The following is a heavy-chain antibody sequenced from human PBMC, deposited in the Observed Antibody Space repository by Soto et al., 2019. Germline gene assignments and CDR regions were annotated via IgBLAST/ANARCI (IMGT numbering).Heavy chain of an antibody. J-gene: IGHJ4*02. Sequence: QVQLVESGGGVVQPGRSLRLSCAASGFTFSSYAMHWVHQAPGKGLEWVAVISYDGSNKYYADSVKGRFTISRDNSKNTLYLQMNSLRAEDTAVYYCARDRNGWNQFGNFDYWGQGTLVTVSS. CDR1: GFTFSSYA. CDR2: ISYDGSNK. CDR3: ARDRNGWNQFGNFDY. D-gene: IGHD6-19*01. V-gene: IGHV3-30-3*01.